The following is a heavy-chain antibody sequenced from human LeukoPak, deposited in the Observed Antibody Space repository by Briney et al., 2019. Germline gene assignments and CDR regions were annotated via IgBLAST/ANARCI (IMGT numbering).Heavy chain of an antibody. CDR2: ISSGGDKI. J-gene: IGHJ4*02. Sequence: GGSLRLSCAASGFTFSSYEMNWVRQAPGKGLEWVSFISSGGDKIYYADSLKGRFTISRDNAKNSLYLEVNSLRAEDTAVYYCARDWGRKYFDYWGQGTLVTVSS. V-gene: IGHV3-48*03. CDR1: GFTFSSYE. CDR3: ARDWGRKYFDY. D-gene: IGHD1-14*01.